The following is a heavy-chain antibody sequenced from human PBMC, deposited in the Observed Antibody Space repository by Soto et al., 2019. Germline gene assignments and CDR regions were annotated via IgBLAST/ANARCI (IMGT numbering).Heavy chain of an antibody. CDR1: GDSVSSNSAA. J-gene: IGHJ6*02. CDR3: ARDVPYDILTGYYRNYHYYYGMDV. D-gene: IGHD3-9*01. Sequence: SQTLSLTCAISGDSVSSNSAAWNWIRQSPSRGLEWLGRTYYRSKWYNDYAVSVKSRITINPDTSKNQFSLQLNSVTPEDTAVYYCARDVPYDILTGYYRNYHYYYGMDVWGQGTTVTVSS. CDR2: TYYRSKWYN. V-gene: IGHV6-1*01.